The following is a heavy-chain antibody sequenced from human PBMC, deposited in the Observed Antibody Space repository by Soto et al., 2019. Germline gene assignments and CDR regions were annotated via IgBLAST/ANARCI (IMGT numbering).Heavy chain of an antibody. CDR3: ARDSSGRHDY. CDR2: IYQSGTT. CDR1: GGSVRSGSYY. D-gene: IGHD3-22*01. J-gene: IGHJ4*02. Sequence: ASETLSLTCSVSGGSVRSGSYYWTWIRQPPGKGLEWIGYIYQSGTTNCNASLKSRVTISIDTSKNQFFLKLNSVTAADTAVYYCARDSSGRHDYWGQGTLVTVSS. V-gene: IGHV4-61*01.